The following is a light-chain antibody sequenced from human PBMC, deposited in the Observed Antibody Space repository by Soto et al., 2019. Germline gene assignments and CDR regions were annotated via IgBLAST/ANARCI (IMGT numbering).Light chain of an antibody. CDR2: EVT. CDR1: SNDVGGYDY. Sequence: QSVLTQPASVSGSPGQSITISCTGTSNDVGGYDYVSWYQQHPGKAPKLIIYEVTIRPSGVSNRFSGSKSGNTASLTISGLQAEDDGDYYCSSYTTTSTWVFGGGTKLTVL. V-gene: IGLV2-14*01. J-gene: IGLJ3*02. CDR3: SSYTTTSTWV.